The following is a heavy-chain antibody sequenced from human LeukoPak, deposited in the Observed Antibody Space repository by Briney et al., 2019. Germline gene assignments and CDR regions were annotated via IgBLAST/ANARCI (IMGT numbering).Heavy chain of an antibody. D-gene: IGHD4-11*01. Sequence: PGGSLRLSCAASEFTFTSYELNWVRQAPGKGLEWVSYISSSGNTISYADSVKGRFTISRDNAKNSLYLQVISLRAEDTAVYYCAKAPGYSNYRRYGMDVWGQGTTVTVSS. CDR3: AKAPGYSNYRRYGMDV. V-gene: IGHV3-48*03. J-gene: IGHJ6*02. CDR2: ISSSGNTI. CDR1: EFTFTSYE.